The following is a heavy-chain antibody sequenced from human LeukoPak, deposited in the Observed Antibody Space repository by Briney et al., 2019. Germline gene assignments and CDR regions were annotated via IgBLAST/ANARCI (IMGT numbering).Heavy chain of an antibody. CDR3: ARDPGGYCSGGSRPA. J-gene: IGHJ5*02. D-gene: IGHD2-15*01. Sequence: GGSLRLSCAASGFTFSSYSMNWVRQAPGKGLEWVSSISSSSSYIYYADSVKGRFTISRDNAKNSLYLQMNSLRAEDTAVYYCARDPGGYCSGGSRPACGQGTLVTVSS. CDR2: ISSSSSYI. V-gene: IGHV3-21*01. CDR1: GFTFSSYS.